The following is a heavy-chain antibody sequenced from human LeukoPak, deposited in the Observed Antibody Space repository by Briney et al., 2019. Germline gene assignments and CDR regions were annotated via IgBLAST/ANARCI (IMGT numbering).Heavy chain of an antibody. CDR3: ARGVVAAPQTFDY. V-gene: IGHV3-30*02. J-gene: IGHJ4*02. D-gene: IGHD2-15*01. Sequence: TGGSLRLSCAASGFTFSSYVMHWVRQAPGKGLEWVAFIRYDGSNKYYADSVKGRFTISRDNSKNTLYLQMNSLRAEDTAVYYCARGVVAAPQTFDYWGQGTLVAVSS. CDR1: GFTFSSYV. CDR2: IRYDGSNK.